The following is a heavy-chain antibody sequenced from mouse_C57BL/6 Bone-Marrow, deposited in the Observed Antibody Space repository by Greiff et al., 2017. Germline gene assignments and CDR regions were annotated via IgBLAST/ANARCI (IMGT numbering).Heavy chain of an antibody. V-gene: IGHV1-81*01. CDR2: IYPRSGNT. CDR3: AHYYGSSWGFAY. J-gene: IGHJ3*01. D-gene: IGHD1-1*01. CDR1: GYTFTSYG. Sequence: QVQLKESGAELARPGASVKLSCKASGYTFTSYGISWVKQRTGQGLEWIGEIYPRSGNTYYNEKFKGKATLTADKSSSTAYMELRSLTSEDSAVYFCAHYYGSSWGFAYWGQGTLVTVSA.